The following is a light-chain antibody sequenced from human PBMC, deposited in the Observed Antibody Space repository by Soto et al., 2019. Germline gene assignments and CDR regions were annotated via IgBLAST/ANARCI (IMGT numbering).Light chain of an antibody. Sequence: QSVLTKSASLSGSPGHSITISCTGPSSDVGGYNYVSWYQQYPGKAPKLMIYHVSNRPSGVSNRFSGSKSGNSASLTISGLQAEDEDAYYCSSYTSTSTYVFGTGTKVTVL. CDR3: SSYTSTSTYV. V-gene: IGLV2-14*01. J-gene: IGLJ1*01. CDR2: HVS. CDR1: SSDVGGYNY.